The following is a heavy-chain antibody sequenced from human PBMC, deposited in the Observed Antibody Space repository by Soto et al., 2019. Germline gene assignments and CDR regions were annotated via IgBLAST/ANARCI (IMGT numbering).Heavy chain of an antibody. V-gene: IGHV4-39*01. CDR3: ARYSSSWYFDY. Sequence: QLQLQESGPGLVKPSETLSLTCTVSGGSISSSSYYWGWIRQPPGKGLEWIGSIYYSGSTYYNPSLKSRVPISVDTSKNQFSLKLSSVTAADTAVYYCARYSSSWYFDYWGQGTLVTVSS. J-gene: IGHJ4*02. CDR2: IYYSGST. CDR1: GGSISSSSYY. D-gene: IGHD6-13*01.